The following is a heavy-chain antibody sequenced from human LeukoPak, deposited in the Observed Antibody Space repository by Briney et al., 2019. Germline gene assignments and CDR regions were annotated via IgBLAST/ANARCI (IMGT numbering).Heavy chain of an antibody. J-gene: IGHJ4*02. CDR1: GDSISNYY. CDR2: IYTSGST. Sequence: PSETLSLTCTVSGDSISNYYWSWIRQPAGKGLEWIGRIYTSGSTNYYPSLKSRVTMSVDTSKNQFSLKLSSVTAADTAVYYCARVSLVRGAPDYYFDYWGQGTLVTVSS. CDR3: ARVSLVRGAPDYYFDY. D-gene: IGHD3-10*01. V-gene: IGHV4-4*07.